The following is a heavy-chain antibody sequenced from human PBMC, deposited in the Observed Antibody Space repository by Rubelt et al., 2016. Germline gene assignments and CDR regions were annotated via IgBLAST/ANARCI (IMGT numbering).Heavy chain of an antibody. Sequence: QVQLVQSGAEVKKPGASVKVSCKASGYTFTSYYMHWVRQAPGQGLEWMGIINPSGGSPSYERKFQGRVTMTRDTSTSTVYMELSSLRSEDTAVYYWARLTGTTWFDPWGQGTLVTVSS. CDR1: GYTFTSYY. CDR2: INPSGGSP. CDR3: ARLTGTTWFDP. V-gene: IGHV1-46*03. J-gene: IGHJ5*02. D-gene: IGHD1-7*01.